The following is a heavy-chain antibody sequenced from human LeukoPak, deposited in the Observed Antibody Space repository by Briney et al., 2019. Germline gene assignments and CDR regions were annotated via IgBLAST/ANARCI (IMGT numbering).Heavy chain of an antibody. J-gene: IGHJ4*02. CDR3: AKDSARMGGDGSVYS. CDR2: ISYDGSNK. CDR1: GFTFSSYG. Sequence: PGRSLRFSCAASGFTFSSYGMHWIRQAPAKGLEWVAVISYDGSNKYYADSVKGRFTISRDNSKNTLYLQMNSLRAEDTAVYYCAKDSARMGGDGSVYSWGQGTLVAVSS. V-gene: IGHV3-30*18. D-gene: IGHD1-26*01.